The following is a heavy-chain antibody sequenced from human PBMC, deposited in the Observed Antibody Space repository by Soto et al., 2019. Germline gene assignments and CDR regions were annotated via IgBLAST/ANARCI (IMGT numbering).Heavy chain of an antibody. J-gene: IGHJ6*02. V-gene: IGHV1-69*13. CDR3: ARKIEESAWLIYGMDV. CDR1: GGTFSSYA. CDR2: IIPIFGTA. Sequence: ASVKVSCKASGGTFSSYAISWVRQAPGQGLEWMGGIIPIFGTANHAQKFQGRVTITADESTSTAYMELSSLRSEDTAVYYCARKIEESAWLIYGMDVWGQGTTVTVSS. D-gene: IGHD5-12*01.